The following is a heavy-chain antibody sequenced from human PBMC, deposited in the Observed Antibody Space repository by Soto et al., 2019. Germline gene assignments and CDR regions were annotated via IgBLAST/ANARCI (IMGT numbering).Heavy chain of an antibody. CDR3: ARAQSLKVSYYDFWSGYSKFDP. V-gene: IGHV4-31*03. CDR2: IYYSGST. D-gene: IGHD3-3*01. Sequence: QVQLQESGPGLVKPSQTLSLTCTVSGGSISSGGYYWSWIRQHPGKGLEWIGYIYYSGSTYYNPSLKRRVTISVDTSKNQFSLKLSSVTAADTAVYYCARAQSLKVSYYDFWSGYSKFDPWGQGTLVTVSS. CDR1: GGSISSGGYY. J-gene: IGHJ5*02.